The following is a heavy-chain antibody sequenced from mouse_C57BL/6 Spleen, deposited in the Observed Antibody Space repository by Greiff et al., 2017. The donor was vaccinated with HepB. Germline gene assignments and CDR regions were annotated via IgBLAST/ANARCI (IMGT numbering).Heavy chain of an antibody. J-gene: IGHJ1*03. D-gene: IGHD2-2*01. CDR2: IYPRDGST. Sequence: QVQLQQSGPELVKPGASVKLSCKASGYTFTSYDINWVKQRPGQGLEWIGWIYPRDGSTKYNEKFNGKATLTVDTSSSTAYMELHSLTSEDSAVYFCARWLRGGYWYFDVWGTGTTVTVSS. CDR3: ARWLRGGYWYFDV. CDR1: GYTFTSYD. V-gene: IGHV1-85*01.